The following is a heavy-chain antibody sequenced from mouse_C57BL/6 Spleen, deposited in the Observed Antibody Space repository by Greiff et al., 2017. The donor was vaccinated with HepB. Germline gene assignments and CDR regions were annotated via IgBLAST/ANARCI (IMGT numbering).Heavy chain of an antibody. CDR1: GYTFTSYW. D-gene: IGHD4-1*01. CDR3: ARQTGTP. Sequence: VQLQQSGAELVKPGASVKLSCKASGYTFTSYWMQWVKQRPGQGLEWIGEIDPSDSYTNYNQKFKGKATLTVDTSSSTAYMQLSSLTSEDSAVYYCARQTGTPWGQGTTLTVSS. J-gene: IGHJ2*01. V-gene: IGHV1-50*01. CDR2: IDPSDSYT.